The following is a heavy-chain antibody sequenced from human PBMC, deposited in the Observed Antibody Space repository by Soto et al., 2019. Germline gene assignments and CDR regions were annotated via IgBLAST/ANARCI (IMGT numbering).Heavy chain of an antibody. J-gene: IGHJ6*02. CDR3: ARDLLHYDFWSGYSAYFYYGMDV. Sequence: PGGSLRLSCAASGFTFSSYEMNWVRQAPGQGLEWVSYISDSGGTVYYADSVKGRFTVSRDNAQNSVYLQMNSLRTEDTAVYYCARDLLHYDFWSGYSAYFYYGMDVWGPGTTVT. CDR1: GFTFSSYE. V-gene: IGHV3-48*03. D-gene: IGHD3-3*01. CDR2: ISDSGGTV.